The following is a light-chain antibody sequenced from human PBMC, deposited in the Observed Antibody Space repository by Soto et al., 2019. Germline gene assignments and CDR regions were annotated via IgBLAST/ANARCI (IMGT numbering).Light chain of an antibody. CDR1: SSNIGAPYD. J-gene: IGLJ1*01. CDR3: QSYDISLHNYV. Sequence: VLTQPPSVSGAPGQRVTISCTGSSSNIGAPYDVHWYQHLPGTAPKLLIFGDNNRPSGVPDRFSGSKSGTSASLAITRLQAEDEADYYCQSYDISLHNYVFGTGTKLTVL. V-gene: IGLV1-40*01. CDR2: GDN.